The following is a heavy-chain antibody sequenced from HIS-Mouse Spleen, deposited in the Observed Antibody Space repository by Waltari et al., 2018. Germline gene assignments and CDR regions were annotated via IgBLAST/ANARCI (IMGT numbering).Heavy chain of an antibody. V-gene: IGHV4-39*07. CDR2: SYYRGGT. CDR3: AREIPYSSSWYDWYFDL. CDR1: GGSISSSSYY. Sequence: QLQLQESGPGLVKPSETLSLTCTVSGGSISSSSYYWGWIRQPPGKGLEWIGSSYYRGGTYYNPSLKSRVTISVDTSKNQFSLKLGSVTAADTAVYYCAREIPYSSSWYDWYFDLWGRGTLVTVSS. J-gene: IGHJ2*01. D-gene: IGHD6-13*01.